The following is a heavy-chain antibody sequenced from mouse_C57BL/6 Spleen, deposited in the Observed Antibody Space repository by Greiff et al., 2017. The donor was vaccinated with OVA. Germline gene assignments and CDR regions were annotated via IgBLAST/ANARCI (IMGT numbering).Heavy chain of an antibody. CDR2: IDPETGGT. CDR3: TREAVVATPYAMDY. V-gene: IGHV1-15*01. CDR1: GYTFTDYE. D-gene: IGHD1-1*01. J-gene: IGHJ4*01. Sequence: QVQLKESGAELVRPGASVTLSCKASGYTFTDYEMHWVKQTPVHGLEWIGAIDPETGGTAYNQKFKGKAILTADKSSSTAYMELRSLTSEDSAVYYCTREAVVATPYAMDYWGQGTSVTVSS.